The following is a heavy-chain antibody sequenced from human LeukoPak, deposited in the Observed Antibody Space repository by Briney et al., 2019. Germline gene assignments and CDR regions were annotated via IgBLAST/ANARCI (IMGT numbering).Heavy chain of an antibody. CDR1: GYTFTSYY. V-gene: IGHV1-46*01. CDR2: INPSDGST. CDR3: ARTNDYDFWSGYYTNYYMDV. D-gene: IGHD3-3*01. J-gene: IGHJ6*03. Sequence: GAPVKVSCKASGYTFTSYYMHWVRQAPGQGLEWMGIINPSDGSTSYAQKFQGRVTMTRDTSTSTVYMELSSLRSEDTAVYYCARTNDYDFWSGYYTNYYMDVWGKGTTVTVSS.